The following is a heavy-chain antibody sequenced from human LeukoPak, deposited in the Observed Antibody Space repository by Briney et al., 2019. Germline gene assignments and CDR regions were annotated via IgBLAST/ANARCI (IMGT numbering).Heavy chain of an antibody. Sequence: PSETLSLTCAVYGGSFSGYYWSWIRQPPGKGLEWIGEINHSGSTNYNPSLKSRVTISVDTSKNQFSLKLSSVTAADTAAYYCARGHPDFWSGYYRPFGAFDIWGQGTMVTVSS. V-gene: IGHV4-34*01. J-gene: IGHJ3*02. CDR3: ARGHPDFWSGYYRPFGAFDI. CDR1: GGSFSGYY. D-gene: IGHD3-3*01. CDR2: INHSGST.